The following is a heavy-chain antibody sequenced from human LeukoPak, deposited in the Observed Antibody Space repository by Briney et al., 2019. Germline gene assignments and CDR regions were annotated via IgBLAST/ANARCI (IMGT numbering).Heavy chain of an antibody. CDR2: ISPNVGST. CDR1: GFTFSSFD. V-gene: IGHV3-64D*09. J-gene: IGHJ4*02. Sequence: GGSLRLSCSASGFTFSSFDMHWVRQAPGKGLEYISAISPNVGSTYHADSVKGRFTISRDNSKNTLYLQMGSLRIEDTAVYYCVKVARDWGQGTLVTVSS. CDR3: VKVARD.